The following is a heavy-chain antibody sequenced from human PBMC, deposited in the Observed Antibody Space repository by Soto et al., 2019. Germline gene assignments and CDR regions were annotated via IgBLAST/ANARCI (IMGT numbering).Heavy chain of an antibody. D-gene: IGHD1-26*01. J-gene: IGHJ4*02. CDR3: ARDISGSYYLRPFDY. CDR1: GFTFSTYA. Sequence: PEGSLRLSCAASGFTFSTYAMTWVRLAPGKGLEWVSTISGTGANTHYADSVKGRFTISRDNAKNSLYLQMNSLRDEDTAVYYCARDISGSYYLRPFDYWGQGTLVTVSS. CDR2: ISGTGANT. V-gene: IGHV3-23*01.